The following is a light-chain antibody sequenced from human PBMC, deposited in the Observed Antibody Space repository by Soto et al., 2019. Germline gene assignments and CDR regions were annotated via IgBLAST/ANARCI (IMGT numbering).Light chain of an antibody. CDR2: DVS. CDR1: SSDVGGYKY. V-gene: IGLV2-14*01. CDR3: SSYTSSSTVV. J-gene: IGLJ2*01. Sequence: QSALTQPASVSGSPGQSITISCTGSSSDVGGYKYVSWYQQHPGKAPKLLLYDVSTRPAGFSNRFSGSKSGNTASLTISGLQSDDEADYYCSSYTSSSTVVFGGGTKLTVL.